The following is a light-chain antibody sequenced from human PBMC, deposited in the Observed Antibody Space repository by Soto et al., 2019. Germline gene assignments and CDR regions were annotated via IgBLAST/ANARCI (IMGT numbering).Light chain of an antibody. CDR1: QSVLFSSNDKNY. V-gene: IGKV4-1*01. CDR2: WAS. CDR3: QQYYSTPPT. Sequence: DIVMTQSPDSLAVSLGERATINCKSSQSVLFSSNDKNYLAWYQQKPGQPPKLLIYWASTRESGVPARFSAGGSGTDFTLTISSLQAEDVAVYYCQQYYSTPPTFGQGTKMEIK. J-gene: IGKJ1*01.